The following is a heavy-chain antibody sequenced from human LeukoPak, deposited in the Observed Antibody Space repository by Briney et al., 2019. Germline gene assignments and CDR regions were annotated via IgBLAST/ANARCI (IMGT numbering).Heavy chain of an antibody. CDR3: ARGSVVAANFDF. Sequence: GGSLRLSCAASGFTFSSYWMSWFRQAPGKGLEWVANINQDGSEKDYVDSVRGRFTISRDNAKNSLFLQMNTLRADDAAVYYCARGSVVAANFDFWGQGTLVTVSS. CDR1: GFTFSSYW. V-gene: IGHV3-7*01. D-gene: IGHD2-15*01. J-gene: IGHJ4*02. CDR2: INQDGSEK.